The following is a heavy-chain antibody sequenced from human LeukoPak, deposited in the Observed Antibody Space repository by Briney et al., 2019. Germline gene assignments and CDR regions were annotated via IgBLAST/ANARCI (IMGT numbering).Heavy chain of an antibody. V-gene: IGHV4-59*01. CDR3: ASGGYSSSRPGAFDI. J-gene: IGHJ3*02. CDR2: IYYSGST. Sequence: KTSETLSLTCTVSGGSISSYYWSWIRQPPGKGLEWIGYIYYSGSTNYNPSLKSRVTISVDTSKNQFSLKLSSVTAADTAVHYCASGGYSSSRPGAFDIWGQGTMVTVSS. CDR1: GGSISSYY. D-gene: IGHD6-13*01.